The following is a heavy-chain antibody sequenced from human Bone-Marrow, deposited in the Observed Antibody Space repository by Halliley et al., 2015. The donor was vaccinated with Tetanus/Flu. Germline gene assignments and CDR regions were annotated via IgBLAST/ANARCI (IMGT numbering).Heavy chain of an antibody. D-gene: IGHD6-19*01. Sequence: TLSLTCAVYDESFSGYYWSWIRQPPGKGLEWIGEINHRGVTNYNPSLESRVTMSVDTSKNQFSLKLSSVTAADTAVFFCARVSSSGWYFAHRGQGTLVTVSS. CDR1: DESFSGYY. V-gene: IGHV4-34*01. CDR2: INHRGVT. CDR3: ARVSSSGWYFAH. J-gene: IGHJ4*02.